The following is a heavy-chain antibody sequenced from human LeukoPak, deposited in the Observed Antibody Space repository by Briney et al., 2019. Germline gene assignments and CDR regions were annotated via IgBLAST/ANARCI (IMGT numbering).Heavy chain of an antibody. J-gene: IGHJ4*02. Sequence: SETLSLTCTVSGGSISNYYWNWIRQPPGKGLEWIGYIYYSGSTNYNPSLKSRVTISVDTSKNQFSLKLSSVTAADTAVYYCARLQPSGTTDHWGQGTLVTVSS. CDR1: GGSISNYY. D-gene: IGHD1-1*01. V-gene: IGHV4-59*08. CDR3: ARLQPSGTTDH. CDR2: IYYSGST.